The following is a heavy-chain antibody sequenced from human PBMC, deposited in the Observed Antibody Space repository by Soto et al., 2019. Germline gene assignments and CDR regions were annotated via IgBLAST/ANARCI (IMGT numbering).Heavy chain of an antibody. CDR1: GFTFSDSY. CDR2: ITFSGNTV. Sequence: GGSLRLSCAASGFTFSDSYMSWIRQAPGKGLEWISYITFSGNTVYYADSLKGRFTISRDNAKNSLYLQMNRLRAEDTAVYYCARVSWREKYGMDVWGQGTTVTV. V-gene: IGHV3-11*01. J-gene: IGHJ6*02. CDR3: ARVSWREKYGMDV.